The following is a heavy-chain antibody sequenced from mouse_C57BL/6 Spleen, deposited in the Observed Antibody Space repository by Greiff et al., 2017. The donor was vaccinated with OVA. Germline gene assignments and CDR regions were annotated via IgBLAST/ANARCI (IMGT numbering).Heavy chain of an antibody. CDR3: ASYGNYLYYFDY. J-gene: IGHJ2*01. CDR1: GYTFTDYY. V-gene: IGHV1-26*01. CDR2: INPNNGGT. D-gene: IGHD2-1*01. Sequence: EVQLQQSGPELVKPGASVKISCKASGYTFTDYYMNWVKQSHGKSLEWIGDINPNNGGTSYNQKFKGKATLTVDKSSSTAYMELRRLTSEDSAVYYCASYGNYLYYFDYWGQGTTLTVSS.